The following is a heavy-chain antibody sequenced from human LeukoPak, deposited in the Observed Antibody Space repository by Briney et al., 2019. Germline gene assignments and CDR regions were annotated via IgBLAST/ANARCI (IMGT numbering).Heavy chain of an antibody. CDR1: GGSISSYY. J-gene: IGHJ6*03. CDR2: IYTSGST. CDR3: ARRMGRRFGERYYYYHYMDV. V-gene: IGHV4-4*07. Sequence: SETLSLTCTVSGGSISSYYWSWIRQPAGKGLEWIGRIYTSGSTNYNPSLKSRVTISVDTSKNQFSLKLSSVTAADTAVYYCARRMGRRFGERYYYYHYMDVWGKGTTVTISS. D-gene: IGHD3-10*01.